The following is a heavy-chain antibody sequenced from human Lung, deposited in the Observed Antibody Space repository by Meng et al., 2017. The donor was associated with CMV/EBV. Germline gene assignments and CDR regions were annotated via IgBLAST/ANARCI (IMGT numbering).Heavy chain of an antibody. J-gene: IGHJ3*02. CDR1: GYSFTSYW. CDR2: IYPGDSDT. CDR3: ARRSSTSLEGAFDI. D-gene: IGHD2-2*01. Sequence: SXKGSGYSFTSYWIGWVRQMPGKGLEWMGIIYPGDSDTRYSPSFQGQVTISADKSISTAYLQWSSLKASDTAMYYCARRSSTSLEGAFDIWGQGTXVTVSS. V-gene: IGHV5-51*01.